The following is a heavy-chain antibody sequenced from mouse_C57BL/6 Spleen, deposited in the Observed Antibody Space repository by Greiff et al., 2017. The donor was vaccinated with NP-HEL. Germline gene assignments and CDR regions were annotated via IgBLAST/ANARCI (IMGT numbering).Heavy chain of an antibody. CDR2: IYPGDGDT. Sequence: VQLQQSGAELVKPGASVKISCKASGYAFSSYWMNWVKQRPGKGLEWIGQIYPGDGDTNYNGKFKGKATLTADKSSSTAYMQLSSLTSEDSAVYFCARGATSYYVDYWGQGTTLTVSS. V-gene: IGHV1-80*01. J-gene: IGHJ2*01. CDR1: GYAFSSYW. D-gene: IGHD3-1*01. CDR3: ARGATSYYVDY.